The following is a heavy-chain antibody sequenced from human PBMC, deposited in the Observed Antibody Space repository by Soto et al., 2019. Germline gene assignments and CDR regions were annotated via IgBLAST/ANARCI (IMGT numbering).Heavy chain of an antibody. CDR1: GFTFSSYG. D-gene: IGHD2-2*01. V-gene: IGHV3-33*01. CDR3: ARDSMGCSSTSCYGGFDY. CDR2: IWYDGSNK. J-gene: IGHJ4*02. Sequence: QVQLVESGGGVVQPGRSLRLSCAASGFTFSSYGMHWVRQAPGKGLEWVAVIWYDGSNKYYADSVKGRFTISRDNSKNTLYLQMNSLGAEDTAVYYCARDSMGCSSTSCYGGFDYWGQGTLVTVSS.